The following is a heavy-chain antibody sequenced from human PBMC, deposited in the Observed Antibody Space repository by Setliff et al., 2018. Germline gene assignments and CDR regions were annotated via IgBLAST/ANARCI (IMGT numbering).Heavy chain of an antibody. J-gene: IGHJ4*02. V-gene: IGHV1-18*01. Sequence: ASVKVSCKASGYTLSNSILSWVRQAPGQGLEWVGWISAYNGKTYSAQKFQDRVTLTTHTSTNMGYLELRDLRSDDTAVYYCLRLVRYCTKIACQATSGDEVWGRGTLVTVSA. CDR3: LRLVRYCTKIACQATSGDEV. D-gene: IGHD2-8*01. CDR2: ISAYNGKT. CDR1: GYTLSNSI.